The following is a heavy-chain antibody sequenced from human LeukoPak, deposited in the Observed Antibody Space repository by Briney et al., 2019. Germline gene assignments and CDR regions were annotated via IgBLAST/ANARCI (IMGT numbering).Heavy chain of an antibody. Sequence: GGSLRLSCAASGFTFSSYAMSWVRQAPGKGLEWVSAISGSGGSTYYADSVKGRFTISRDNSKNTLYLQMNSLRAEDTAVYYCAKARVYCSSTSCHGAYWGQGTLVTASS. D-gene: IGHD2-2*01. J-gene: IGHJ4*02. CDR1: GFTFSSYA. V-gene: IGHV3-23*01. CDR2: ISGSGGST. CDR3: AKARVYCSSTSCHGAY.